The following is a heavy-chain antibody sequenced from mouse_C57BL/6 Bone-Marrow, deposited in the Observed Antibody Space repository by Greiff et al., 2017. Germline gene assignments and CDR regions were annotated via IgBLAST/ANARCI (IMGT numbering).Heavy chain of an antibody. J-gene: IGHJ4*01. D-gene: IGHD1-2*01. Sequence: QVQLQQSGAELVRPGASVTLSCKASGYTFTDYEMHWVKQTPVHGLEWIGAIDPETGGSAYNQKFTGKAILTADKSYRTAYLELRSLTSEDSAVYYCQLRRDAMDYWGQGTSVTVSA. CDR1: GYTFTDYE. CDR2: IDPETGGS. V-gene: IGHV1-15*01. CDR3: QLRRDAMDY.